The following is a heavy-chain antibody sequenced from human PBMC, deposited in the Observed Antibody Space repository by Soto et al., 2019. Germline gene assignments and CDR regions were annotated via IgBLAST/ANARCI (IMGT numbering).Heavy chain of an antibody. Sequence: QVQLVQSGAEVKKPGASVKVSCKASGYTFTSYDINWVRQATGQGLEWMGWMNPNSGNTGYEQKFQGRVTMTRHTSISTAYMELSSLRSEDTAVYYCARGINYYDSGDDAFDIWGQGTMVTVSS. J-gene: IGHJ3*02. D-gene: IGHD3-10*01. V-gene: IGHV1-8*01. CDR1: GYTFTSYD. CDR2: MNPNSGNT. CDR3: ARGINYYDSGDDAFDI.